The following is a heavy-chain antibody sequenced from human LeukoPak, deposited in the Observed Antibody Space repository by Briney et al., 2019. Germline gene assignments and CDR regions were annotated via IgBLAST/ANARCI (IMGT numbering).Heavy chain of an antibody. D-gene: IGHD3-22*01. J-gene: IGHJ6*02. V-gene: IGHV1-2*02. CDR2: INPNSCDT. CDR1: AFTGYY. CDR3: ARANDDSSGYYYAYYCYGMDV. Sequence: GASVKVSCKASAFTGYYIHWVRQAPGQGLEWMGWINPNSCDTNSVQKFQGRVTMTRDASTTTAYMELSRLRSDDTAVYYCARANDDSSGYYYAYYCYGMDVWGQGTTVTVSS.